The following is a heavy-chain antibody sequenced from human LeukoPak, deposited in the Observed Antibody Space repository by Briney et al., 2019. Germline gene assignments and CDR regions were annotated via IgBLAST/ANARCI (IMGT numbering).Heavy chain of an antibody. V-gene: IGHV3-30*04. CDR2: ISYDGSNK. Sequence: GGSLRLSCAASGFTFSSYAMHWVRQAPGKGLEWVAVISYDGSNKYYADSVKGRFTISRDNADNSLYLQMNSLRAEDTAVYYCAGGYWGQYHWYFDLWGRGTLVTVSS. CDR1: GFTFSSYA. D-gene: IGHD3-16*01. CDR3: AGGYWGQYHWYFDL. J-gene: IGHJ2*01.